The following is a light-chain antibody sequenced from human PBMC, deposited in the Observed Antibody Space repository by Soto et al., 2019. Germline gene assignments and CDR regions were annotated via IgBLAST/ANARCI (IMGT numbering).Light chain of an antibody. Sequence: QSALTQPASVSGSPGQSITISCTGTSSDIGAYKYVSWYQQHPGKAPKLLIHEVSNRPSGVSDRFSGSKSGNTASLTISGLQAEDEADYYCSSFTSRSTSLFGTGTKVTVL. V-gene: IGLV2-14*01. J-gene: IGLJ1*01. CDR3: SSFTSRSTSL. CDR1: SSDIGAYKY. CDR2: EVS.